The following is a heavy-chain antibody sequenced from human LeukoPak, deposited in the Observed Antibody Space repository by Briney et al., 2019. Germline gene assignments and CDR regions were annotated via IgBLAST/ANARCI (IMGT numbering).Heavy chain of an antibody. D-gene: IGHD3-3*01. J-gene: IGHJ5*02. V-gene: IGHV4-31*03. CDR3: ARSGYDFWRQFDP. CDR1: GGSISSGGYY. CDR2: IYYSGST. Sequence: SETLSLTCTVSGGSISSGGYYWSWIRQHPGKGLEWIGYIYYSGSTYYNPSLKSRVSISVDTSKNQFSLKLSSVTAADTAVYYCARSGYDFWRQFDPWGQGTLVTVSS.